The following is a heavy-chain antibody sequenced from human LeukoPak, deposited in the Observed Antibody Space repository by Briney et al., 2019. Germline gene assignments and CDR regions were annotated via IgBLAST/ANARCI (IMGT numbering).Heavy chain of an antibody. V-gene: IGHV3-30*02. D-gene: IGHD6-13*01. CDR2: IRSDGSNK. Sequence: PGGSLRLSCAASGFTFSSYGMHWVRQAPGKGLQWVAFIRSDGSNKYYADSVKGRFTISRDNSKNTLYLQMNSLRAEDTAVYYCAKDRYSSSWYDIDYWGQGTLVTVSS. J-gene: IGHJ4*02. CDR3: AKDRYSSSWYDIDY. CDR1: GFTFSSYG.